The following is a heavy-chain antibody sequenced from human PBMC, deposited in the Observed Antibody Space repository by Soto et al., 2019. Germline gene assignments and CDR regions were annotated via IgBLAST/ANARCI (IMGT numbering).Heavy chain of an antibody. CDR3: AKFIREGWFDP. J-gene: IGHJ5*02. D-gene: IGHD3-10*01. CDR2: IRSKANSYAT. Sequence: EVQLVESGGGLVQPGGSLKLSCAASGFTFSGSAMHWVRQASGKGLEWVGRIRSKANSYATAYAASVKGRFTISRDDSKNTLYLQMNSLRAEDTAVYYCAKFIREGWFDPWGQGTLVTVSS. V-gene: IGHV3-73*02. CDR1: GFTFSGSA.